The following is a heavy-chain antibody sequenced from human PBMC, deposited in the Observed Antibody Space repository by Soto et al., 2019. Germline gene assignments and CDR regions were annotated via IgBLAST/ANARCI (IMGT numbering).Heavy chain of an antibody. CDR2: ISDDSSRT. CDR3: VKGGWLDF. Sequence: EVLLLESGGGLVQPGGSLRLSCAASGFTFNTFEMSWVRQAPGRGLEWVSFISDDSSRTYYADAVKGRFTISRDNSKHTLYLQMDSLTAEDTAVYACVKGGWLDFCGQGTLVTVSS. CDR1: GFTFNTFE. J-gene: IGHJ5*01. D-gene: IGHD3-16*01. V-gene: IGHV3-23*01.